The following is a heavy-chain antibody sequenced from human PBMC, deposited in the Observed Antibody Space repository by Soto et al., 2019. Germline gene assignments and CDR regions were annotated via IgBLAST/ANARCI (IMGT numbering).Heavy chain of an antibody. V-gene: IGHV3-7*01. J-gene: IGHJ4*02. CDR1: GFTFSSYW. CDR2: IKQDGSEK. CDR3: ARDLDDYIWGSYRRDY. D-gene: IGHD3-16*02. Sequence: GGSLRLSCAASGFTFSSYWMSWVRQAPGKGLEWVANIKQDGSEKYYVDSVKGRFTISRDNAKNSLYLQMNSLRAEDTAVYYCARDLDDYIWGSYRRDYWGQGTLVTVSS.